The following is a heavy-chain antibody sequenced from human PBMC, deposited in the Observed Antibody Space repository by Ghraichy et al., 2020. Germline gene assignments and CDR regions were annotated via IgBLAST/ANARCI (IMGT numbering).Heavy chain of an antibody. CDR1: GFIFKNYW. V-gene: IGHV3-74*01. Sequence: GGSLRLSCAASGFIFKNYWMHWVRQVPGKGLVWVSRIDEYGSIINYADSVKGRFSISRDNAKNTLYLQMNRLTAEDTAVYYCVLDLGGLRGTLGRGTLVTVAS. CDR2: IDEYGSII. D-gene: IGHD3/OR15-3a*01. J-gene: IGHJ5*02. CDR3: VLDLGGLRGT.